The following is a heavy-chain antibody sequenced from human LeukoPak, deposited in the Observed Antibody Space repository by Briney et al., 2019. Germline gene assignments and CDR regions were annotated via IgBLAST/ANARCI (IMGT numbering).Heavy chain of an antibody. CDR2: ISSSGVYI. J-gene: IGHJ4*02. V-gene: IGHV3-21*01. Sequence: TGGSLRLSCAASGFTFNMYTMNWVRQAPGKGLEWVSSISSSGVYIYYADSVKGRFTISRDNTKNSLYLQMDTLRAEDTAVYYCARVGKNGWDSDHWGQGTLVTVSS. CDR3: ARVGKNGWDSDH. CDR1: GFTFNMYT. D-gene: IGHD6-19*01.